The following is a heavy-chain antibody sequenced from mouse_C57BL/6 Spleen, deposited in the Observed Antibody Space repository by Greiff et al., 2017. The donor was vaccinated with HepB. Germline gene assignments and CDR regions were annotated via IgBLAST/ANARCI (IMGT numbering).Heavy chain of an antibody. J-gene: IGHJ3*01. V-gene: IGHV5-4*03. D-gene: IGHD2-5*01. CDR2: ISDGGSYT. CDR1: GFTFSSYA. Sequence: EVKLMESGGGLVKPGGSLKLSCAASGFTFSSYAMSWVRQTPEKRLEWVATISDGGSYTYYPDNVKGRFTISRDNAKNNLYLQMSHLKSEDTAMYYCARGNYSNYEGDFFAYWGQGTLVTVSA. CDR3: ARGNYSNYEGDFFAY.